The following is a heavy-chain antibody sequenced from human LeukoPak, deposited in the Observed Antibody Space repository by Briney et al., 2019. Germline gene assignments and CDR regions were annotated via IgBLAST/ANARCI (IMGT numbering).Heavy chain of an antibody. V-gene: IGHV5-51*01. J-gene: IGHJ3*02. CDR2: IFPSDSDT. Sequence: GESLKISCKGSGYSFTTNWIAWVRQMPGKGLEWMGSIFPSDSDTRYSPSFQGQVTISADKSISTAYLQWSSLKASDTAMYYCARHHSGSSFDIWGQGTKVTVSS. CDR1: GYSFTTNW. D-gene: IGHD3-10*01. CDR3: ARHHSGSSFDI.